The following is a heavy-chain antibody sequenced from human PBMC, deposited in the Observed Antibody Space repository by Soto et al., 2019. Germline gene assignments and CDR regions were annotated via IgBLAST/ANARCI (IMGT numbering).Heavy chain of an antibody. Sequence: PSETLSLTCTISGGSISGYYWSWLRQPPGKGLEWIGYIYYSGSTNYNPSLKSRVTISVDTSKNQFSLKLNSVTAADTAVYYCARNSGSYYRWFDPWGQGTLVTVSS. D-gene: IGHD1-26*01. CDR3: ARNSGSYYRWFDP. V-gene: IGHV4-59*01. CDR2: IYYSGST. CDR1: GGSISGYY. J-gene: IGHJ5*02.